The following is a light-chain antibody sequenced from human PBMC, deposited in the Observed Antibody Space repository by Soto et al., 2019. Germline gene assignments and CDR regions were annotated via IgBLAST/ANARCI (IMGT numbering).Light chain of an antibody. J-gene: IGLJ1*01. CDR1: NSDVGGYNY. CDR2: DVS. V-gene: IGLV2-14*03. Sequence: QSALTQPASVSGSPGQSITISCTGTNSDVGGYNYVSWYQQHPGKAPKLMIFDVSHRPSGVSDRFSGSKSGNTASLTISGLQAEDEADYYCSSYTSNSSGVFGTGTQLTVL. CDR3: SSYTSNSSGV.